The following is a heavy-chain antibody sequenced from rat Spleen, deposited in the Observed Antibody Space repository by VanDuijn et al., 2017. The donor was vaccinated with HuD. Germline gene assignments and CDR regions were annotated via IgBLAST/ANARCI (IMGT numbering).Heavy chain of an antibody. CDR1: GFTFSDYY. Sequence: EVQLVESDGGLVQPGRSLKLSCAASGFTFSDYYMAWVRQAPTKGLEWVATISYDGGRNFYRDSVKGRFTISRDNAKSSLYLQMDSLRSADTATYYCARQWLTGSHWFFDFWGPGTMVTVSS. CDR2: ISYDGGRN. J-gene: IGHJ1*01. CDR3: ARQWLTGSHWFFDF. V-gene: IGHV5-29*01. D-gene: IGHD1-4*01.